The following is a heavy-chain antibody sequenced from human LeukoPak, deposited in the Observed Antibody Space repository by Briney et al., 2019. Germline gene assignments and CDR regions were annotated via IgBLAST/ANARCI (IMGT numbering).Heavy chain of an antibody. Sequence: GASVKVSCKASGYTFTSYGISWVRQAPGQGLEWMGGIIPIFGTANYAQKFQGRVTITADESTSTAYMELSSLRSEDTAVYYCATSEAAPYYYYGMDVWGQGTTVTVSS. CDR1: GYTFTSYG. V-gene: IGHV1-69*13. J-gene: IGHJ6*02. D-gene: IGHD6-6*01. CDR3: ATSEAAPYYYYGMDV. CDR2: IIPIFGTA.